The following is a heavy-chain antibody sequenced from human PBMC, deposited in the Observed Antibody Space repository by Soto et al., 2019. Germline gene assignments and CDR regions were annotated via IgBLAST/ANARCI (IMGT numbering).Heavy chain of an antibody. CDR1: GFTFSDYW. J-gene: IGHJ6*04. CDR3: LFWPRGMDV. CDR2: IKQDGSEK. D-gene: IGHD2-21*01. Sequence: EVRLVESGGGLVQSGGSLRLSCAASGFTFSDYWMSWVRHAPGKGLEWVANIKQDGSEKYYVDSVKGRFTISRDNAKNSLYLQMNSLRDEDTAVYYCLFWPRGMDVWGKGTTITVSS. V-gene: IGHV3-7*01.